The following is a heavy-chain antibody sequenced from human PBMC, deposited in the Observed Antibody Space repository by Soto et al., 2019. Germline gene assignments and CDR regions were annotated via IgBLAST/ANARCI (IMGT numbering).Heavy chain of an antibody. D-gene: IGHD3-10*01. CDR2: INYSETT. CDR1: GGSISSSSYY. CDR3: GRRYGSGKYYFDF. Sequence: ETLSLTCTVSGGSISSSSYYWGWIRQPPGKGLEWIGNINYSETTNYNPSLESPVTMSVDSFKNQCTLKVTSVTAADTAVYYCGRRYGSGKYYFDFWGQGTPVTVSS. J-gene: IGHJ4*02. V-gene: IGHV4-39*06.